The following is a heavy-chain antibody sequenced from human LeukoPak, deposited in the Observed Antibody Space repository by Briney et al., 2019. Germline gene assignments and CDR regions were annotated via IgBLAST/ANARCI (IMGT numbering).Heavy chain of an antibody. CDR2: INHSGST. CDR1: GGSFSGYY. Sequence: SETLSLTCAVYGGSFSGYYWSWIRQPPGKGLEWIGEINHSGSTNYNPSLKSRVTISVDTSKNQFSLKLSSVTAADTAVYYCARGITMVQGVIRWLDPWGQGILVTVSS. CDR3: ARGITMVQGVIRWLDP. J-gene: IGHJ5*02. V-gene: IGHV4-34*01. D-gene: IGHD3-10*01.